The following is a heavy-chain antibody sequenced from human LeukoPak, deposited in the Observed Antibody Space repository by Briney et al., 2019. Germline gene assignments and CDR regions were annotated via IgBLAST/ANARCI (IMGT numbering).Heavy chain of an antibody. V-gene: IGHV3-9*01. J-gene: IGHJ4*02. D-gene: IGHD5-12*01. CDR2: ISWNSGGI. CDR1: GFTFDDYA. Sequence: GGSLRLSCAASGFTFDDYAMHWVRQAPGKGLEWVSGISWNSGGIGYADSVKGRFTISRDNAKNSLYLQMNSLRAEDTALYYCAKADRGGYDWLPHYWGQGTLVTVSS. CDR3: AKADRGGYDWLPHY.